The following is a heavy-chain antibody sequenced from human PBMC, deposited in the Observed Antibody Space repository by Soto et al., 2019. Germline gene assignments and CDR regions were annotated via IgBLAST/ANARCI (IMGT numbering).Heavy chain of an antibody. CDR1: GFTFSSYG. CDR2: ISYDGSNK. Sequence: GGSLRLSCAASGFTFSSYGMHWVRQAPGKGLEWVAVISYDGSNKYYADSVKGRFTISRDNSKSTLYLQMNSLRAEDTAVYYCAKIPYRYQMVRGVIYGMDVWGQGTTVTVSS. J-gene: IGHJ6*02. V-gene: IGHV3-30*18. D-gene: IGHD3-10*01. CDR3: AKIPYRYQMVRGVIYGMDV.